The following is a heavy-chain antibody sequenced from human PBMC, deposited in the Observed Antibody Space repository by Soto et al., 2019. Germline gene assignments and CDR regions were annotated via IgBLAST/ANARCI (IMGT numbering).Heavy chain of an antibody. Sequence: QVQLVQSGAEVKKPGASVKVSCKASGYTFTSYGISWVRQAPGQGLEWMGWISAYNGNTNYAQKLQGRVTVTTDTSTSTAYMELRSLRSDDTAVYYCARGKLRYFDWLLRGGDYFDYWGQGTLVTVSS. CDR2: ISAYNGNT. J-gene: IGHJ4*02. CDR3: ARGKLRYFDWLLRGGDYFDY. V-gene: IGHV1-18*01. CDR1: GYTFTSYG. D-gene: IGHD3-9*01.